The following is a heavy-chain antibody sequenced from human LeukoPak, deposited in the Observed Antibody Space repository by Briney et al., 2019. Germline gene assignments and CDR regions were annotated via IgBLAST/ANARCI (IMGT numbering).Heavy chain of an antibody. CDR3: ARLRYFDSPGV. Sequence: SETLSLTCTVSAGSISSFYWGWIRQPPGKGLEWIGYIYYSGSTNYNPSLKSRVTISVDTSKNQFSLKLSSVTAANTAVYYCARLRYFDSPGVWGQGTTVTVSS. J-gene: IGHJ6*02. D-gene: IGHD3-9*01. CDR1: AGSISSFY. V-gene: IGHV4-59*01. CDR2: IYYSGST.